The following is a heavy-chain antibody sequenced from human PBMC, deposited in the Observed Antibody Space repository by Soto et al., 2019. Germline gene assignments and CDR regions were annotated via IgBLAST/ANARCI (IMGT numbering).Heavy chain of an antibody. D-gene: IGHD3-10*01. CDR3: ARDSVYYGSGSYYNVFDY. V-gene: IGHV4-59*01. Sequence: SETLCLTWTVSGGSISSYYWSWIRQPPGKGLEWIGYIYYSGSTNYNPSLKSRVTISVDTSKNQFSLKLSSVTAADTAVYYCARDSVYYGSGSYYNVFDYWGQGTLVTGSS. CDR1: GGSISSYY. J-gene: IGHJ4*02. CDR2: IYYSGST.